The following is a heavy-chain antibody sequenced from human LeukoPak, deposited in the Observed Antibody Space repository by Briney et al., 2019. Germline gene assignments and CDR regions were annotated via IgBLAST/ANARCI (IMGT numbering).Heavy chain of an antibody. CDR1: GYTFTSYY. J-gene: IGHJ4*02. V-gene: IGHV1-46*01. CDR3: ARDTAAAGPLNY. CDR2: INPSGGRT. D-gene: IGHD6-13*01. Sequence: GASVKVSCKASGYTFTSYYMHWVRQAPGQGREWMGIINPSGGRTSYAQKFQGRVTMTRDTSTSTVYMELSSLRSEDTAVYYCARDTAAAGPLNYWGQGTLVTVSS.